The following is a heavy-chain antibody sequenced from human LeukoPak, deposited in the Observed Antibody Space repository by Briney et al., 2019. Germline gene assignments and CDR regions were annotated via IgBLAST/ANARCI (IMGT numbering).Heavy chain of an antibody. Sequence: GGSLRLSCAASGFTFSSYAMSWVRQAPGKGLEWVSAISGSGGSIYYADSVKGRFTISRDNAKNSLYLQMNSLRAEDTAVYYCARETHLREMATITSYYFDYWGQGTLVTVSS. CDR3: ARETHLREMATITSYYFDY. CDR2: ISGSGGSI. V-gene: IGHV3-23*01. CDR1: GFTFSSYA. J-gene: IGHJ4*02. D-gene: IGHD5-24*01.